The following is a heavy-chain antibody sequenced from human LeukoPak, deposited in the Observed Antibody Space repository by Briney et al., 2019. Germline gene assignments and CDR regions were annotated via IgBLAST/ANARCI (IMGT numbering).Heavy chain of an antibody. CDR1: GGTFSSYA. Sequence: ASVTVSCTASGGTFSSYAISWVRQAPGQGLEWMGGIIPIFGTANYAQKFQGRVTITADESTSTAYMELSSLRSEDTAVYYCASNYDYGSFDYWGQGTLVTVSS. J-gene: IGHJ4*02. D-gene: IGHD4-17*01. CDR2: IIPIFGTA. CDR3: ASNYDYGSFDY. V-gene: IGHV1-69*13.